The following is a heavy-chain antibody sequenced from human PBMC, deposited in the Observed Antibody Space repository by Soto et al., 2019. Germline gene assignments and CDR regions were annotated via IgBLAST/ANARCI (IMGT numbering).Heavy chain of an antibody. V-gene: IGHV1-46*03. CDR1: GYTLTNFY. CDR2: INTNGGST. Sequence: QVQLVQSGAEVKKPGASVKVSCKASGYTLTNFYIHWVRQAPGQGLEWMGIINTNGGSTNYAHNSQGRVTITRDTSTSTVYMDLSSLRSEDTAVYYCARGLGSGDYWGRGTLVTVSS. CDR3: ARGLGSGDY. J-gene: IGHJ4*02. D-gene: IGHD6-25*01.